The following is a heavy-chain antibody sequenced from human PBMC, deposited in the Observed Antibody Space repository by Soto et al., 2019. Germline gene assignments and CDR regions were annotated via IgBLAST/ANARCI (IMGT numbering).Heavy chain of an antibody. J-gene: IGHJ6*02. CDR2: IKQDGSEQ. V-gene: IGHV3-7*05. Sequence: EVQLVESGGGLVQPGGSLRLSCAASGFTFSGYWMSWVRQAPGKGLEWVANIKQDGSEQFYVDSVKGRVTIPRDNAKNSLYLQMNSLRAEDTAVYYCAREAVWGQGTTVTVSS. CDR3: AREAV. CDR1: GFTFSGYW.